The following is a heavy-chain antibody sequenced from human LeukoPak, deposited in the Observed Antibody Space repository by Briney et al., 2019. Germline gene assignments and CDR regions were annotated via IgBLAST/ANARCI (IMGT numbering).Heavy chain of an antibody. V-gene: IGHV4-61*02. Sequence: SETLSLTCTVSGGSISSGSYYWSWIRQPAGKGLEWIGRIYTSGSTNYNPSLKSRVTISADTSKNQFSLKLSSVTAADTAVYYCASSAESVPAIFGVSGLYGMDVWGQGTTVTVSS. J-gene: IGHJ6*02. CDR3: ASSAESVPAIFGVSGLYGMDV. D-gene: IGHD3-3*01. CDR1: GGSISSGSYY. CDR2: IYTSGST.